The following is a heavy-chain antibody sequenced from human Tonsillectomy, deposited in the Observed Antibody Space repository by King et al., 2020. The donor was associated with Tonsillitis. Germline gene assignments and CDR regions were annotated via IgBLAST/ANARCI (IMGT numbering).Heavy chain of an antibody. CDR3: AKGSRSFWSGFGRSSPTDAFDI. Sequence: VQLVESGGGVVQPGRSLRLSCAASGFSFSNYGMHWVRQAPGKGLEWVAVISYDETNEYYADSVKGRFTISRDNSKSTLYLQMNSLGAEDTAIYYCAKGSRSFWSGFGRSSPTDAFDIWGQGTMVTVSS. J-gene: IGHJ3*02. CDR1: GFSFSNYG. V-gene: IGHV3-30*18. CDR2: ISYDETNE. D-gene: IGHD3-3*01.